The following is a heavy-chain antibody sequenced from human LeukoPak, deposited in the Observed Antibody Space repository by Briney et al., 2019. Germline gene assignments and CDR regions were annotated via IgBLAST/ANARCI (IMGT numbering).Heavy chain of an antibody. J-gene: IGHJ4*02. Sequence: GGSLRLPCAASGLAFSNHWMSWVRQAPGKGLEWVANINQDGSTKNYVGSVKGRLTISRDNAKNSLSLQMNSLRAEDTAVYFCATDAYSHGDDWGQGTLVTVSS. D-gene: IGHD5-18*01. CDR1: GLAFSNHW. CDR3: ATDAYSHGDD. CDR2: INQDGSTK. V-gene: IGHV3-7*05.